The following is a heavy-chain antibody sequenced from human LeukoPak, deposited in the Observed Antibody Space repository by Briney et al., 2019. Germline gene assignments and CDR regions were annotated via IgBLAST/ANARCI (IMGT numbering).Heavy chain of an antibody. J-gene: IGHJ4*02. CDR1: GGTFSSYA. V-gene: IGHV1-69*06. CDR3: ARTPAGRYCSGGSCFAGPDY. Sequence: SVKVSCKASGGTFSSYAISWVRQAPGQGLEWMGGIIPIFGTANYAQKFQGRVTITADKSTSTVYMELSSLRSEDTAVYYCARTPAGRYCSGGSCFAGPDYWGQGTLVTVSS. CDR2: IIPIFGTA. D-gene: IGHD2-15*01.